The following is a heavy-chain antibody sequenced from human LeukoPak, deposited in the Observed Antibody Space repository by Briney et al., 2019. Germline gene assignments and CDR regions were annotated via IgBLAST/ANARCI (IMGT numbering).Heavy chain of an antibody. D-gene: IGHD3-9*01. Sequence: ASVKASCKASGYTFTGYYMHWVRQAPGQGLEWMGWINPNSGGTNYAQKFQGRVTMTRDTSISTAYMELSRLRSDDTAVYYCARDGMGYDILTGYYNVYYMDVWGKGTTVTISS. CDR3: ARDGMGYDILTGYYNVYYMDV. V-gene: IGHV1-2*02. CDR2: INPNSGGT. CDR1: GYTFTGYY. J-gene: IGHJ6*03.